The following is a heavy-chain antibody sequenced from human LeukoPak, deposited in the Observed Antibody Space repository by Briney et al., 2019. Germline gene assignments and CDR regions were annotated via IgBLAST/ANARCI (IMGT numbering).Heavy chain of an antibody. J-gene: IGHJ4*02. V-gene: IGHV3-23*01. Sequence: GGSLRLSCAASGFTFSYYDMNWVRQAPGKGLEWVSAISGSGDSTYYADSVKGRFTISRDNSKNTLFLQMNSLRAEDTAAYYCAKGVSAGLPPSLDFWGQGTLVTVSS. CDR1: GFTFSYYD. CDR3: AKGVSAGLPPSLDF. CDR2: ISGSGDST. D-gene: IGHD6-19*01.